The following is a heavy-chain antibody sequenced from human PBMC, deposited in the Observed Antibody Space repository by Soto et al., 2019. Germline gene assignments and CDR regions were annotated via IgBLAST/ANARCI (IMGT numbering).Heavy chain of an antibody. D-gene: IGHD2-8*02. CDR3: VKDRSDTWSFDY. Sequence: GGSRRLSCVASGFTFSSCAMHWVRQVPGKGREWLAVVTPDGSLYPYGDSVKGRFSISRDNSRKTLYLQMNSLRPEHTSVYYCVKDRSDTWSFDYWGQGNLVTVSS. CDR2: VTPDGSLY. CDR1: GFTFSSCA. J-gene: IGHJ4*02. V-gene: IGHV3-30*18.